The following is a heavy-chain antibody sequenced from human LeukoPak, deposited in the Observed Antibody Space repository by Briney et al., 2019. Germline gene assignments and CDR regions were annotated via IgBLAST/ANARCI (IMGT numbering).Heavy chain of an antibody. D-gene: IGHD2-2*01. CDR3: AKDQYCTSTSCYVGY. Sequence: GGSLRLSCAASGFTYSSYWMSWVRQAPGKGLEWVANIKQDGNEKYYVDSVKGRFTISRDNSKNTLYLQMNSLRAEDTAVYYCAKDQYCTSTSCYVGYWGQGTLVTVSS. CDR1: GFTYSSYW. CDR2: IKQDGNEK. V-gene: IGHV3-7*03. J-gene: IGHJ4*02.